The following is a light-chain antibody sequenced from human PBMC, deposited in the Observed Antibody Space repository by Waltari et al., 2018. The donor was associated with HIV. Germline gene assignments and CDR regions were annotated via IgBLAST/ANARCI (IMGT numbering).Light chain of an antibody. CDR2: NNN. CDR3: AAWDDSLSGYV. J-gene: IGLJ1*01. Sequence: QSVLTQSPSASATPGQRVTISCSRSSPNIGSNTVNWYQQLPGLAPKLLIYNNNQRPSGVPDRFSGSKSGTSASLAVSGLQSDDEADYYCAAWDDSLSGYVFGTGTKVTVL. V-gene: IGLV1-44*01. CDR1: SPNIGSNT.